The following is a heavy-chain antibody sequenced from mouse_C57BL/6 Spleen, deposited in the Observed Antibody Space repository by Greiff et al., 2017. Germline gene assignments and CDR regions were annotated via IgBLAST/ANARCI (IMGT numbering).Heavy chain of an antibody. Sequence: VKLQQSGAELVKPGASVKISCKASGYAFSSYWMNWVKQRPGKGLEWIGQIYPGDGDTNYNGKFKGKATLTADKSSSTAYMQLSSLTSEDSAVYVCARRGPYYGSRFAYGGQGTLVTVSA. CDR1: GYAFSSYW. J-gene: IGHJ3*01. D-gene: IGHD1-1*01. V-gene: IGHV1-80*01. CDR2: IYPGDGDT. CDR3: ARRGPYYGSRFAY.